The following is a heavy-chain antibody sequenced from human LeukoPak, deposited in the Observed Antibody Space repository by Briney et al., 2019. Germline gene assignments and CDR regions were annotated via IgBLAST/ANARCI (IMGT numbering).Heavy chain of an antibody. D-gene: IGHD2-2*01. J-gene: IGHJ5*02. Sequence: GGSLRLSCAASGFTFSSYAMSWVRQAPGKGLEWVSAISGSGGSTYYADSVKGRFTISRDNSKNTLYLQMNSLRAEDTAVYYCAKEVEGYCSSTSCYSAFNWFDPWGQGTLVTVSS. CDR3: AKEVEGYCSSTSCYSAFNWFDP. V-gene: IGHV3-23*01. CDR1: GFTFSSYA. CDR2: ISGSGGST.